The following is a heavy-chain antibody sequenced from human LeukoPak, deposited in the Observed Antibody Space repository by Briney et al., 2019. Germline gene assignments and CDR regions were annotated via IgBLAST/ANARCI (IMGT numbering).Heavy chain of an antibody. J-gene: IGHJ3*02. CDR1: GFTFSDYY. V-gene: IGHV3-11*06. CDR2: ISSSSSYT. CDR3: ARGGQDIVVVPAATGDAFDI. Sequence: GGSLRLSCAASGFTFSDYYMSWIRQAPGKGLEWVSYISSSSSYTNHADSVKGRFTISRDNAKNSLYLQMNSLRAEDTAVYYCARGGQDIVVVPAATGDAFDIWGQGTMVTVSS. D-gene: IGHD2-2*01.